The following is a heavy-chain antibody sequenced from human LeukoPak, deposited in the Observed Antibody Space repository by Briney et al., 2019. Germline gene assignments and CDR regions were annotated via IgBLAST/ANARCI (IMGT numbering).Heavy chain of an antibody. D-gene: IGHD3-22*01. J-gene: IGHJ4*02. Sequence: ASVKIYCKGSGYSFTSYWIGWVRQMPGKGLEWMGIIYPGDSDTRYSPSFQGQVTISADKSISTAYLQWSSLKASDTAMYYCARHRGYYYDSRGYSLDFDYWGQGTLVTVSS. CDR2: IYPGDSDT. CDR3: ARHRGYYYDSRGYSLDFDY. V-gene: IGHV5-51*01. CDR1: GYSFTSYW.